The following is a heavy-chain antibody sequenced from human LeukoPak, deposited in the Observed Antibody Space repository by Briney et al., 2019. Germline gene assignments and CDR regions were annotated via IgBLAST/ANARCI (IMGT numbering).Heavy chain of an antibody. CDR2: ISSSSSYI. CDR1: GFIFSSYS. V-gene: IGHV3-21*01. CDR3: AGPPSMIAAAGMGV. J-gene: IGHJ6*02. D-gene: IGHD6-13*01. Sequence: GGSLRLSCAASGFIFSSYSMNWVRQAPGKGLEWVSSISSSSSYIYYADSVKGRFTISRDNAKNSLYLQMNSLRAEDTAVYYCAGPPSMIAAAGMGVWGQGTTVTVSS.